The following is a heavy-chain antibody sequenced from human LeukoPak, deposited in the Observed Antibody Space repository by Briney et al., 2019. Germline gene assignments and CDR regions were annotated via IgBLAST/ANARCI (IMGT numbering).Heavy chain of an antibody. CDR3: ARDHFGGNSDY. Sequence: EGSLRLSCAASGFTFSSYSMNWVRQAPGKGLLWVSRINTDGSATYYADSVKGRFTISRDNAKNTLYLQMNSQRADDTAVYYCARDHFGGNSDYWGQGTLVTVSS. CDR1: GFTFSSYS. CDR2: INTDGSAT. V-gene: IGHV3-74*01. D-gene: IGHD4-23*01. J-gene: IGHJ4*02.